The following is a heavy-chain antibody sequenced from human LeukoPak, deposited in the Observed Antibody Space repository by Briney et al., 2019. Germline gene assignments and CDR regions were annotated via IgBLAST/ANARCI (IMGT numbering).Heavy chain of an antibody. V-gene: IGHV5-51*01. CDR3: ARSPRLLVDGIDY. D-gene: IGHD2-2*01. CDR2: IYPGDSDT. J-gene: IGHJ4*02. CDR1: GYSFTSYW. Sequence: GASLKISCKGSGYSFTSYWIGWVRQMPGKGLEWMGIIYPGDSDTSYSPSFQGQVTISADKSISTAYVQWNSLKASDTAMYYCARSPRLLVDGIDYWGQGTLVTVSS.